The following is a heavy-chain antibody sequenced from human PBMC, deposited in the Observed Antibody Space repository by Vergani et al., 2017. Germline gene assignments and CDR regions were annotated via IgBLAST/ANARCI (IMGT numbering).Heavy chain of an antibody. D-gene: IGHD2-2*02. CDR1: GGSFSGYY. CDR2: INQSGST. V-gene: IGHV4-34*01. CDR3: ARGPKRGYCSSTSCYTPIGAFDI. Sequence: QLHLQESGPGLVKPSETLSLTCAVYGGSFSGYYWSWIRQPPGKGLEWIGEINQSGSTNYNPSLKSRVTISVDTSKNQFSLKLSSLTAADTAVYYCARGPKRGYCSSTSCYTPIGAFDIWGQGTMVTVSS. J-gene: IGHJ3*02.